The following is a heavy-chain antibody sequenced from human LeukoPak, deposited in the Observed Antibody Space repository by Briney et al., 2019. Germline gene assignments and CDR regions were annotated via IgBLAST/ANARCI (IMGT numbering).Heavy chain of an antibody. Sequence: SVKVSCKASGGTFSNYPITWVRQAPGQGLEWMGRIIPIFGTTNNAQKFQGRVTITADESTSTAYMELSSLRSDDTAIYYCARRPYCSSSSCRPYHFDNWGQGTLVIVSS. CDR1: GGTFSNYP. CDR3: ARRPYCSSSSCRPYHFDN. J-gene: IGHJ4*02. CDR2: IIPIFGTT. V-gene: IGHV1-69*13. D-gene: IGHD2-2*01.